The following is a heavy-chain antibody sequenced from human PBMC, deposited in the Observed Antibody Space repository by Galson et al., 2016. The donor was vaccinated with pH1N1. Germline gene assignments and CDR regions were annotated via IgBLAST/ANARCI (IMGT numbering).Heavy chain of an antibody. Sequence: SLRLSCAASGFTFSVFAMCWVRQAPGKGLEWVSGISASGASTHFADSVKGRFTISRDNSKNALYLEMNSLTGEYTAFYYCVKYDSSGYYYRRLANWGQGTLVTVSS. CDR3: VKYDSSGYYYRRLAN. J-gene: IGHJ4*02. V-gene: IGHV3-23*01. D-gene: IGHD3-22*01. CDR1: GFTFSVFA. CDR2: ISASGAST.